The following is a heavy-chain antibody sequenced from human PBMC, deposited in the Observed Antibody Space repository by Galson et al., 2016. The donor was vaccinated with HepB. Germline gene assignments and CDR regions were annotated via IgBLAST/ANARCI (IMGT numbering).Heavy chain of an antibody. V-gene: IGHV5-10-1*01. D-gene: IGHD6-25*01. J-gene: IGHJ1*01. CDR2: IDPKASYT. Sequence: QSGAEVKKPGESLRISCDVSGYSFTTYWISWVRQMPGKGLEWMGWIDPKASYTTYSPSFQGHVTLSVDKSTSAAYLQWSSLKASDTAMYYCARMEAAAGISFMRHWGQGTLVTVSS. CDR3: ARMEAAAGISFMRH. CDR1: GYSFTTYW.